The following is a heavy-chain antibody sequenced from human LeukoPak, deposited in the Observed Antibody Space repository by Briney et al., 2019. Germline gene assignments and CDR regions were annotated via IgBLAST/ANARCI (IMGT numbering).Heavy chain of an antibody. D-gene: IGHD3-9*01. CDR3: ATGFDWAWNY. CDR1: GFRLSTYG. V-gene: IGHV3-30*02. Sequence: PGGSLRLSCVVSGFRLSTYGMHWVRQAPGKGLEWVSFIRNVGNDKYYAQSVKGRFTISRDDSKNTQYLQMNSLRGEDTAVYYCATGFDWAWNYWGQGTLVTVSS. J-gene: IGHJ4*02. CDR2: IRNVGNDK.